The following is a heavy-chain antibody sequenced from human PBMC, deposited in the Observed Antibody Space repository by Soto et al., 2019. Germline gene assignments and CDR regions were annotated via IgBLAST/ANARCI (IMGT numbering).Heavy chain of an antibody. CDR3: ARGGQDSSSWYDRLTWFDP. D-gene: IGHD6-13*01. J-gene: IGHJ5*02. Sequence: SETLSLTCTVSGGSISSYYWSWIRQPPGKGLEWIGYIYYSGSTNYDPSLKSRVTISVDTSKNQFSLKLSSVTAADTAVYYCARGGQDSSSWYDRLTWFDPWGQGTLVTVS. CDR1: GGSISSYY. V-gene: IGHV4-59*01. CDR2: IYYSGST.